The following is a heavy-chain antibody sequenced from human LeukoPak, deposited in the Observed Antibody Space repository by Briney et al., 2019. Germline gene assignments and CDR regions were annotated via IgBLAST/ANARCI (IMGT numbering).Heavy chain of an antibody. CDR3: ARDGNAL. CDR1: GGFISSYY. Sequence: SETLSLTCTVSGGFISSYYWTWIRQPPGKGLEWIGSIYYSGGTYYNPSLKSRVTISIDTSKNQFSLKLRSVTAADTAVYYCARDGNALWGQGTLVTVSS. J-gene: IGHJ4*02. CDR2: IYYSGGT. V-gene: IGHV4-59*12. D-gene: IGHD1-1*01.